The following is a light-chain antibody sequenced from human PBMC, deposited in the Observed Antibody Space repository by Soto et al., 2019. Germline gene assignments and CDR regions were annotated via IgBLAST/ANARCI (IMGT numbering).Light chain of an antibody. Sequence: AIRMTQSPSSFSASTGDRVTITCRASQGISSYLAWYQQKPGKAPKLLIYAASTLQSGVPSRFSGSGSGTDFTLYISCLQSEDFATYYCQQYYSYPPTFGQGTKLEIK. CDR1: QGISSY. CDR2: AAS. V-gene: IGKV1-8*01. CDR3: QQYYSYPPT. J-gene: IGKJ2*01.